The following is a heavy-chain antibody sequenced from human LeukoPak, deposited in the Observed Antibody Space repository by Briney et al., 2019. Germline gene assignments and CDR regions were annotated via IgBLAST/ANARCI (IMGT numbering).Heavy chain of an antibody. CDR1: GFTFSSYR. J-gene: IGHJ6*03. Sequence: GGSLRLSCAASGFTFSSYRMNWVRQAPGEGLEWVSYISSLSGTIYYADSVKGRFTISRGNAKTSLYLQMNSLRAEDTAVYYCARRNRGYCSGGSCYSFYYMDVWGKGTTVTVSS. CDR2: ISSLSGTI. CDR3: ARRNRGYCSGGSCYSFYYMDV. D-gene: IGHD2-15*01. V-gene: IGHV3-48*01.